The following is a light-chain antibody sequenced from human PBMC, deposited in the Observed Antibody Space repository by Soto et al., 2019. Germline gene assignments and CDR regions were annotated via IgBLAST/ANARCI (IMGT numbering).Light chain of an antibody. CDR3: CSYAGSYPYV. J-gene: IGLJ1*01. V-gene: IGLV2-11*01. Sequence: QSVLTQPRSVSGSPGQSVTISCTGTSSDVGGYNYVSWYQQHPGKAPKLMIYDVSKRPSGVPDRFSGSKSGNTASLTISGLQAEDAADYYCCSYAGSYPYVFGTGTKHTVL. CDR1: SSDVGGYNY. CDR2: DVS.